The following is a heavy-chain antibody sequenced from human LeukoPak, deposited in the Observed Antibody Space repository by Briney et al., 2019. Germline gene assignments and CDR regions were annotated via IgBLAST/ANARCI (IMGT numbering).Heavy chain of an antibody. J-gene: IGHJ5*02. CDR2: IYHSGTT. V-gene: IGHV4-30-2*01. D-gene: IGHD6-6*01. CDR1: GGSMSSGGSS. Sequence: SETLSLTCAVSGGSMSSGGSSWSWIRQPPGKDLEFIRYIYHSGTTYYAPSLKSRLTISVDRSESQLSVKLTSVTAADTAVYYCAKMSSSSNWFDPWGQGILVTVSS. CDR3: AKMSSSSNWFDP.